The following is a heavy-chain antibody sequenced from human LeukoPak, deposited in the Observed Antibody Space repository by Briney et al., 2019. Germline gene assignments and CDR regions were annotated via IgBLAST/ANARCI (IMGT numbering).Heavy chain of an antibody. D-gene: IGHD3-3*01. CDR2: ISSSSSYI. Sequence: PGGSLRLSCAASGFTFSSYAMSWVRQAPGKGLEWVSSISSSSSYIYYADSVKGRFTISRDNAKNSLYLQMNSLRAEDTAVYYCAREITIFGVVSGYWGQGTLVTVSS. CDR3: AREITIFGVVSGY. V-gene: IGHV3-21*01. J-gene: IGHJ4*02. CDR1: GFTFSSYA.